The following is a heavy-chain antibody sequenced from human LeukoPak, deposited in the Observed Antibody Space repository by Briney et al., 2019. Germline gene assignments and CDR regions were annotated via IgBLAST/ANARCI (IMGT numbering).Heavy chain of an antibody. CDR1: GFTFSSYG. CDR3: AKGALTTVRGVTPNYFDY. V-gene: IGHV3-30*18. CDR2: ISYDGSNK. Sequence: GRSLRLSCAASGFTFSSYGMHWVRQAPGKGLEWVAVISYDGSNKYYADSVKGRFTISRDNSKNTLYLQMNSLRAEDTAVYYCAKGALTTVRGVTPNYFDYWGQGTLVTVSS. J-gene: IGHJ4*02. D-gene: IGHD3-10*01.